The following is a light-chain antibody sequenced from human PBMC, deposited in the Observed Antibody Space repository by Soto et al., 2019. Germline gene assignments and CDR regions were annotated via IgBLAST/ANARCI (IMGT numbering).Light chain of an antibody. CDR1: QSISTY. CDR3: QQSFSTRPT. Sequence: DIQMTQSPSSLSASVGDRVTITCRASQSISTYLNWYQQTPGKAPKLLICAASDLQSGIPSRFSGGGSGTEFTLNISSLQHEDFATYYCQQSFSTRPTFGQGTKVEVK. CDR2: AAS. J-gene: IGKJ1*01. V-gene: IGKV1-39*01.